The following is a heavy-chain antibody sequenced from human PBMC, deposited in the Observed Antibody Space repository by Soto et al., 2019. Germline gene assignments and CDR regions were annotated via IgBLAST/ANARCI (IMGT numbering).Heavy chain of an antibody. V-gene: IGHV4-39*07. CDR3: ARGADLSGSGTYYGDYFDS. CDR1: GGSISSSSYY. CDR2: IYYSGST. D-gene: IGHD3-10*01. Sequence: SETLSLTCTVFGGSISSSSYYWGWIRQPPGKGLEWIGSIYYSGSTYYNPSLKSRVTISVDTSKNQFSLKLSSVTAADTAVYYCARGADLSGSGTYYGDYFDSWGQGTLVT. J-gene: IGHJ4*02.